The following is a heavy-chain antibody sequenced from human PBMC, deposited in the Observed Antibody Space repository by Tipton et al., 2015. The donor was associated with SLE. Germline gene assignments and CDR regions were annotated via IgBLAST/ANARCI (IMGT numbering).Heavy chain of an antibody. CDR1: GGSISSSSYY. CDR3: ARHAGGYDFEDYFDY. D-gene: IGHD5-12*01. J-gene: IGHJ4*02. Sequence: LRLSCTVSGGSISSSSYYWGWVRQPPGKGLEWIGSIYYSGSTYYNPSLKSRVTISVDTSKNQFSLKLSSVTAADTAVYYCARHAGGYDFEDYFDYRGQGTLVTVSS. V-gene: IGHV4-39*07. CDR2: IYYSGST.